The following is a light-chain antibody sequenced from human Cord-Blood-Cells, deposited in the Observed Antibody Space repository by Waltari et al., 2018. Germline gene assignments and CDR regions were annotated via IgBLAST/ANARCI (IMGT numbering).Light chain of an antibody. CDR3: QQYYSTPYS. CDR1: QSVLYSSNNKNY. V-gene: IGKV4-1*01. CDR2: WAS. Sequence: VSLGERATINCKSSQSVLYSSNNKNYLAWYQQKPGQPPKLLIYWASTRESGVPDRFSGSGSGTDFTLTISSLQAEDVAVYYCQQYYSTPYSFGQGTKLEIK. J-gene: IGKJ2*03.